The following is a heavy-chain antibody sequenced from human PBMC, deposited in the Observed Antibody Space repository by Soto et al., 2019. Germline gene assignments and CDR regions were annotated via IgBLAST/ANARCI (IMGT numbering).Heavy chain of an antibody. CDR1: GFTFSSYA. CDR2: ITVNNDYI. CDR3: ARDKKDFSSGYLIAY. Sequence: PGWSLRLSCAASGFTFSSYAMSWVRQAPGKGLEWISSITVNNDYIHYSDSVKGRFTISRDNAKNSLHLQMDRLRAEDTAVYYCARDKKDFSSGYLIAYRGQPSLVTVSA. J-gene: IGHJ4*02. D-gene: IGHD3-3*01. V-gene: IGHV3-21*06.